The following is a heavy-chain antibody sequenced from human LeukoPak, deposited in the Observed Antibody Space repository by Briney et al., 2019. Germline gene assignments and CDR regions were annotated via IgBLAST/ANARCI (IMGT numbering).Heavy chain of an antibody. Sequence: SETLSLTCTVSGGSISSSSYYWGWIRQPPGKGLEWIGSIYYSGSTYYNPSLKSRVTISVDTSKNQFSLKLSSVTAADTAVYYCARGAPTRYCSGGSCYGRHNWFDPWGQGTLVTVS. J-gene: IGHJ5*02. CDR3: ARGAPTRYCSGGSCYGRHNWFDP. CDR1: GGSISSSSYY. D-gene: IGHD2-15*01. CDR2: IYYSGST. V-gene: IGHV4-39*01.